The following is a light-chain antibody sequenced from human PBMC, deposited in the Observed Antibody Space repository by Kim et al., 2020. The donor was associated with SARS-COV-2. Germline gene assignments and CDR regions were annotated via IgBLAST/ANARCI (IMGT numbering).Light chain of an antibody. CDR1: SLRSYD. V-gene: IGLV3-19*01. CDR2: GKN. CDR3: NARDSSGNHLV. Sequence: ALGQTVRITCQADSLRSYDASWYQQKTGQAPVLVIYGKNNRTSGIPDRLSGASSGNTASLTITGAQAEDEADYYCNARDSSGNHLVFGGGTQLTVL. J-gene: IGLJ3*02.